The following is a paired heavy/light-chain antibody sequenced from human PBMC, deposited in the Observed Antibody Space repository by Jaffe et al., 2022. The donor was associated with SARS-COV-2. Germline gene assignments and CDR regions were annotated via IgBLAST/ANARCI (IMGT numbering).Light chain of an antibody. CDR1: QNVDSIY. Sequence: IVLTQSPGTLSLSPGERATLSCRASQNVDSIYLAWYQQRPGQAPRLLIYATSSRATGIPDRFGGSGSGTDFTLTISRLEPEDFAVYYCQQYGGSPPVFTFGPGTKVEIK. V-gene: IGKV3-20*01. CDR2: ATS. J-gene: IGKJ3*01. CDR3: QQYGGSPPVFT.
Heavy chain of an antibody. CDR2: IYATGGT. J-gene: IGHJ4*02. D-gene: IGHD2-15*01. CDR1: GYSIGSSSYY. CDR3: ARGGPCSGGNCYSP. Sequence: QVQLQESGPGLVKPSQTLSLTCTVSGYSIGSSSYYWGWIRQPAGKGLEWIGRIYATGGTNYNPSLKSRVTMSIDTSKDQFSLELRSVTAADSAVYYCARGGPCSGGNCYSPWGQGTLVTVSS. V-gene: IGHV4-61*02.